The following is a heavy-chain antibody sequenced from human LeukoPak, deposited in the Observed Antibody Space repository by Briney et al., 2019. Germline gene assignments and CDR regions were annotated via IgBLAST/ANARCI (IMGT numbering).Heavy chain of an antibody. V-gene: IGHV3-15*01. Sequence: GGSLRLSCAASGFTFSSYAMNWVRQAPGKGLEWVGRIKSKADGETTDYASPVKGRFTISRDDSNNMAYLQMNSLKIEDTAVYYCAIDEPNYAPYDFDFWGQGTLVTVSS. CDR3: AIDEPNYAPYDFDF. J-gene: IGHJ4*02. CDR1: GFTFSSYA. CDR2: IKSKADGETT. D-gene: IGHD4/OR15-4a*01.